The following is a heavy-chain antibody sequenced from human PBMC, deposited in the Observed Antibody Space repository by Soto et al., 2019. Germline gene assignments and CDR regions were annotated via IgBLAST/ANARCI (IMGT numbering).Heavy chain of an antibody. CDR1: GFTFNSYT. D-gene: IGHD1-26*01. Sequence: GGSLRLSCAASGFTFNSYTMAWVRQAPGKGLEWVSSISGSGGSPSYADSVQGCFTISRDNSRNTLSLQMNSLRAEDTATYYCTRDMWVLSGAWESNRWGQGIQVTVSS. CDR2: ISGSGGSP. J-gene: IGHJ5*02. V-gene: IGHV3-23*01. CDR3: TRDMWVLSGAWESNR.